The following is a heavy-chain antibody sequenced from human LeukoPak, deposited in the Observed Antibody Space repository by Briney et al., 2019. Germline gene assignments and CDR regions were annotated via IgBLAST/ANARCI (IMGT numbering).Heavy chain of an antibody. V-gene: IGHV3-7*01. CDR3: ASNYYESSGLHR. D-gene: IGHD3-22*01. Sequence: GGSLRLSCAASGFTFNIYWLSWVRQAPGKGLEGVANIKKDGSEGYYADSVKGRFTISRNNAKNSLFLQMNSLRAEDTDVYYCASNYYESSGLHRWGQGTLVTVSS. J-gene: IGHJ4*02. CDR2: IKKDGSEG. CDR1: GFTFNIYW.